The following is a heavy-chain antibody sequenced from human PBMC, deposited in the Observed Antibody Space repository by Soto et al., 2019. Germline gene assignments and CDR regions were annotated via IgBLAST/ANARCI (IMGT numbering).Heavy chain of an antibody. V-gene: IGHV3-74*01. Sequence: GGSLRLSCAASGFTFSTYWMHWVRQAPGKGLGWVSRINSDGSTTNYADSVKGRFTISRDNAKNTLYLQMNSLRAEDTAVYYCARDAYYDMGVWGQGTTVTVSX. CDR1: GFTFSTYW. J-gene: IGHJ6*02. CDR2: INSDGSTT. CDR3: ARDAYYDMGV.